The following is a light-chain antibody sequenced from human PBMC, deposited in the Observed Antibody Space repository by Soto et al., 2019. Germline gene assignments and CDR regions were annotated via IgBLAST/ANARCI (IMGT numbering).Light chain of an antibody. J-gene: IGKJ5*01. CDR2: DAS. CDR3: QQRSNWPPRIT. V-gene: IGKV3-11*01. Sequence: EIVLTQSPGTLSLSPGERATLSCRASQSVSSYLAWYQQKPGQAPGLLIYDASNRATGIPARFSGSGSGTDFTLTISSLEPEDFAVYYCQQRSNWPPRITFGQGTRLEIK. CDR1: QSVSSY.